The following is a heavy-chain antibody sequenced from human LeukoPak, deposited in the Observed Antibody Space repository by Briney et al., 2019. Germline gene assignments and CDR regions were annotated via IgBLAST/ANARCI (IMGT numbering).Heavy chain of an antibody. V-gene: IGHV3-48*01. CDR3: ARGSPGDY. Sequence: GSLRLSCEASGFTFSIYSMNWVRLAPGKGLEWVSHISSSSDTVYHADSVQGRFTVSRDNAQNSLYLHMDSLRAEDTALYYCARGSPGDYWGQGTLVTVSS. CDR1: GFTFSIYS. CDR2: ISSSSDTV. J-gene: IGHJ4*02.